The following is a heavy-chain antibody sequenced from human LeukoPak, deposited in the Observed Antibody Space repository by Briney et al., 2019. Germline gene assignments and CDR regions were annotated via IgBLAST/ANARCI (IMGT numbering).Heavy chain of an antibody. CDR2: IYFSGST. Sequence: NPSETLSLTCTVSGGSISSYYWSWIRQPPGKGLEWIGYIYFSGSTNYNPSLKSRVTISVDTSKNQFSLKLSSVTAADTAVYYCARQRLDYDYVWGSYRYFDYWGQGTLVTVSS. J-gene: IGHJ4*02. CDR3: ARQRLDYDYVWGSYRYFDY. D-gene: IGHD3-16*01. CDR1: GGSISSYY. V-gene: IGHV4-59*08.